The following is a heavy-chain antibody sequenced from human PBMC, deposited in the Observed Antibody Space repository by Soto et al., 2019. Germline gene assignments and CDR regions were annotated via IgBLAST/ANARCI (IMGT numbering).Heavy chain of an antibody. Sequence: EVQLVQSGAEVKKPGESLRISCKGSGYSFTSYWISWVRQMPGKGLEWMGRIDPSDSYTNYSPSFQGHVTISADKSISTAYLQWSSLKASDTAMYYCASKAGTTLYYYYGMDVWGQGTTVTVSS. CDR2: IDPSDSYT. D-gene: IGHD1-7*01. J-gene: IGHJ6*02. V-gene: IGHV5-10-1*03. CDR1: GYSFTSYW. CDR3: ASKAGTTLYYYYGMDV.